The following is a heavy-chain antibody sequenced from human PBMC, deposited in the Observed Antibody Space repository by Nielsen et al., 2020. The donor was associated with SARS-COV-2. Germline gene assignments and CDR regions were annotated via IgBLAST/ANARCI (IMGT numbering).Heavy chain of an antibody. Sequence: GESLKISCAASGFTFSNAWMSWVRQAPGKGLEWVGRIKSKTDGGTTDYAAPVKGRFTISRDDSKNTLYLQMNSLKTEDTAVYYCTTDLRCGGDCQYYYGMDVWGQGTTVTVSS. CDR1: GFTFSNAW. D-gene: IGHD2-21*02. J-gene: IGHJ6*02. V-gene: IGHV3-15*01. CDR2: IKSKTDGGTT. CDR3: TTDLRCGGDCQYYYGMDV.